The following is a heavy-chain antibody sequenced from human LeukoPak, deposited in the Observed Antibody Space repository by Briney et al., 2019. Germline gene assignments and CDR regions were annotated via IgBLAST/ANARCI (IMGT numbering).Heavy chain of an antibody. V-gene: IGHV1-46*01. CDR2: INPSGGST. CDR1: GYTFTSYY. D-gene: IGHD5-18*01. CDR3: ARAGNTAMVTGVDAFDI. Sequence: GASVKVSCKASGYTFTSYYMHWVRQAPGQGLEWMGIINPSGGSTSYAQKFQGRVTITADKSTSTAYMELSSLRSEDTAVYYCARAGNTAMVTGVDAFDIWGQGTMVTVSS. J-gene: IGHJ3*02.